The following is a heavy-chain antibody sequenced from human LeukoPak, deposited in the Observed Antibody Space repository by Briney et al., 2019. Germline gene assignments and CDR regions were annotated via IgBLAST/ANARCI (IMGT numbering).Heavy chain of an antibody. CDR3: ARGPTVVRPGYFYMDV. CDR1: GGSISSSSYY. V-gene: IGHV4-39*07. J-gene: IGHJ6*03. CDR2: IYYSGST. D-gene: IGHD4-23*01. Sequence: SETLSLTCTVSGGSISSSSYYWGWIRQPPGKGLEWIGSIYYSGSTYYNPSLKSRVTISVDTSKNQFSLKLSSVTAADTAVYYCARGPTVVRPGYFYMDVWGKGTTVTVSS.